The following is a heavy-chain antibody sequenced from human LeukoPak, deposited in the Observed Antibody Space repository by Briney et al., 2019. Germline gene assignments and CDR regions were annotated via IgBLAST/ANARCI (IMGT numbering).Heavy chain of an antibody. CDR2: IYPGDSDT. CDR3: ARGASYYYDSSGYPFFD. D-gene: IGHD3-22*01. CDR1: GYSFTSYW. J-gene: IGHJ4*02. Sequence: GESLKISCKGSGYSFTSYWIGWVRQMPGKGLEWMGIIYPGDSDTRYSPSFQGQVTISADKSISTAYLQWSSLKASDTAMYYCARGASYYYDSSGYPFFDWGQGTLVTVSS. V-gene: IGHV5-51*01.